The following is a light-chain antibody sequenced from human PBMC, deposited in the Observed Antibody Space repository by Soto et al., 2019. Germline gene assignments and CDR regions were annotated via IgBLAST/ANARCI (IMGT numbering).Light chain of an antibody. Sequence: EIVLTQSPGTLSLSPGQRATLSCRASQSIASSYLAWYQQKPGQAPRLLIYGASTRATGIPARFSGSGSGTDFTLTISSLQPEDVATYYCQKYNSAPLTFGPGTKVDNK. CDR3: QKYNSAPLT. J-gene: IGKJ3*01. CDR1: QSIASSY. CDR2: GAS. V-gene: IGKV3-20*01.